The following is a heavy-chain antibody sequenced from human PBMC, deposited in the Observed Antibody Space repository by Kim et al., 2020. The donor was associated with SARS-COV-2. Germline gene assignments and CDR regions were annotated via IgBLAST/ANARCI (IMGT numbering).Heavy chain of an antibody. CDR3: ARDWALDS. CDR1: GFTLSSYD. Sequence: GGSLRLSCAASGFTLSSYDMNWVRQAPGKGLEWVSHITRSSSTTYYADPVKGRFTISRDNAKNSLYLQMDRLRDEDTAVYYCARDWALDSWVQGTLVTVSS. J-gene: IGHJ4*02. CDR2: ITRSSSTT. V-gene: IGHV3-48*03. D-gene: IGHD3-16*01.